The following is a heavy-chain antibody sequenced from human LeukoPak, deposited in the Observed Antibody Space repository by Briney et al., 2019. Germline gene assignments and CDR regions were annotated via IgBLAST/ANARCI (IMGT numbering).Heavy chain of an antibody. J-gene: IGHJ4*02. Sequence: PGGSLRLSCAASGFTFSSYAMHWVRQAPGKGLEWVAFIRYDGSNNYYADSVKGRFTISRDNSKNTLYLQMNSLRAEDTAVYYCAKNWGASFDYWGQGTLVTVSS. V-gene: IGHV3-30*02. CDR3: AKNWGASFDY. CDR1: GFTFSSYA. CDR2: IRYDGSNN. D-gene: IGHD3-16*01.